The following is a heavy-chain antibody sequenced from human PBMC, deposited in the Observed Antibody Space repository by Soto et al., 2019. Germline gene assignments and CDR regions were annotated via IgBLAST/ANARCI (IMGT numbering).Heavy chain of an antibody. CDR1: GGSISSYY. D-gene: IGHD6-19*01. J-gene: IGHJ5*02. Sequence: SETLSLTCTVSGGSISSYYWSWIRQPPGKGLEWIGYIYYSGSTNYNPSLKSRVTISVDTSKNQFSLKLSSVTAADTAVYYCAREDRVAVAGTGWFDPWGQGTLVTVSS. V-gene: IGHV4-59*01. CDR2: IYYSGST. CDR3: AREDRVAVAGTGWFDP.